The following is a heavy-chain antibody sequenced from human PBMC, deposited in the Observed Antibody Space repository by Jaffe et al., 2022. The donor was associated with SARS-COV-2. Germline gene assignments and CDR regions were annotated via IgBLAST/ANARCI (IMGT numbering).Heavy chain of an antibody. CDR2: IIPILGIA. J-gene: IGHJ4*02. CDR1: GGTFSSYT. CDR3: ARGGSSWYYFDY. V-gene: IGHV1-69*02. Sequence: QVQLVQSGAEVKKPGSSVKVSCKASGGTFSSYTISWVRQAPGQGLEWMGRIIPILGIANYAQKFQGRVTITADKSTSTAYMELSSLRSEDTAVYYCARGGSSWYYFDYWGQGTLVTVSS. D-gene: IGHD6-13*01.